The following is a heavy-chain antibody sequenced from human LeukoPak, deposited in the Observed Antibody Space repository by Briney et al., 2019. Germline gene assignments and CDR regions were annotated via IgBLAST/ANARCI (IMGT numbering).Heavy chain of an antibody. CDR1: GGSISSYY. CDR3: ARDRALWDAFDI. D-gene: IGHD3-10*01. J-gene: IGHJ3*02. V-gene: IGHV4-59*01. CDR2: IYYSGST. Sequence: SETLSLTCTVSGGSISSYYWSWIWQPPGKGLEWIGYIYYSGSTNYNPSLKSRVTISVDTSKNQFSLKLSSVTAADTAVYYCARDRALWDAFDIWGQGTMVTVSS.